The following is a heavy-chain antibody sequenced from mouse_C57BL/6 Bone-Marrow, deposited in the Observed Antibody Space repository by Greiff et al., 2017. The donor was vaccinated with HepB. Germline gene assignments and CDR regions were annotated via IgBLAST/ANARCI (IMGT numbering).Heavy chain of an antibody. D-gene: IGHD2-4*01. Sequence: EVKVVESGEGLVKPGGSLKLSCAASGFTFSSYAMSWVRQTPEKRLEWVAYISSGGDYIYYADTVRGRFNISRDNARNTLYLQMSSLKSEDTAMYYCTRECYYDYDGFSWFADWGQGTLVTVSA. CDR1: GFTFSSYA. V-gene: IGHV5-9-1*02. J-gene: IGHJ3*01. CDR3: TRECYYDYDGFSWFAD. CDR2: ISSGGDYI.